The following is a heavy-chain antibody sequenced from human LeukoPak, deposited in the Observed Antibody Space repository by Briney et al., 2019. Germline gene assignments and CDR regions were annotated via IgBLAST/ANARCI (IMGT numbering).Heavy chain of an antibody. Sequence: KPSETLSLTCTVSGGSISSSSYYWSWIRQPPGKGLEWIGEINHSGSTNYNPSLKSRVTISVDTSKNQFSLKLSSVTAADTAVYYCARRRDYVWGSYRYSWFDPWGQGTLVTVSS. CDR1: GGSISSSSYY. CDR3: ARRRDYVWGSYRYSWFDP. CDR2: INHSGST. V-gene: IGHV4-39*07. J-gene: IGHJ5*02. D-gene: IGHD3-16*02.